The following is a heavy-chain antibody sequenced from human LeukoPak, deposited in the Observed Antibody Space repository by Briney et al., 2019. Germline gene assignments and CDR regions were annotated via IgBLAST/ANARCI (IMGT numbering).Heavy chain of an antibody. J-gene: IGHJ4*02. CDR2: IKQDGSEK. CDR3: ARIHNLGILAHFDY. V-gene: IGHV3-7*02. CDR1: GFTFGSYW. Sequence: PGRSLRLSCAASGFTFGSYWMTWVRQAPGKGLEWVANIKQDGSEKYYVDSVKGRFTISRDNAKNSLYLQMNSLRAEDTVVYYCARIHNLGILAHFDYWGQGTLVTVSS. D-gene: IGHD1-1*01.